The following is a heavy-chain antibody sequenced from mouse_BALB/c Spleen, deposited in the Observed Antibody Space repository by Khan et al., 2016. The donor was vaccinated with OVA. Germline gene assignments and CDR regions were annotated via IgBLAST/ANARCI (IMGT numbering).Heavy chain of an antibody. D-gene: IGHD2-10*02. CDR3: ARRGLYGLFAY. CDR2: INPSTGYT. V-gene: IGHV1-7*01. CDR1: GYTFTTYW. Sequence: QVQLKQSGADLAKPGASVKMSCTASGYTFTTYWIHWIKQRPGQGLEWIGYINPSTGYTESNKNFKDKATLTADESSSTAYMQLNSLTSADSAVYDCARRGLYGLFAYWGQGTLVTVSA. J-gene: IGHJ3*01.